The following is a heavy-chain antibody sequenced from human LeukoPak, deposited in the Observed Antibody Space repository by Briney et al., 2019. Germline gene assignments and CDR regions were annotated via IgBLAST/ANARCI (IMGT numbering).Heavy chain of an antibody. CDR2: IYYSGST. CDR3: ARGRVAVAGEDYYYMDV. V-gene: IGHV4-59*11. Sequence: SETLSLTCTVSGGSISSHYWSWIRQPPGKGLEWIGYIYYSGSTNYNPSLKSRVTISVDTSKNQFSLKLSSVTAADTAVYYCARGRVAVAGEDYYYMDVWGKGTTVTVSS. D-gene: IGHD6-19*01. CDR1: GGSISSHY. J-gene: IGHJ6*03.